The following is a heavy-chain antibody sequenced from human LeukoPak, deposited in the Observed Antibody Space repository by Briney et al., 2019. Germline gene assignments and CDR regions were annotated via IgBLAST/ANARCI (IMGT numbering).Heavy chain of an antibody. CDR2: IYYSGST. CDR3: ARHSSILTGYPFDY. D-gene: IGHD3-9*01. CDR1: GGSISNYY. Sequence: SETLSLTCTVSGGSISNYYWSWIRQPPGKGLEWIGYIYYSGSTKYNPSLKSRVNMSVDTSESQFSLRLSSVTAADTAVYYCARHSSILTGYPFDYWGQGTLVTVSS. J-gene: IGHJ4*02. V-gene: IGHV4-59*08.